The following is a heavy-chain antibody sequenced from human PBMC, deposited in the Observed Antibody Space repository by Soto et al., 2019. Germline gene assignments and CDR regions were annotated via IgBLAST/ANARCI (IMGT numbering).Heavy chain of an antibody. D-gene: IGHD4-17*01. CDR3: ARQVPRMTTRGHAFDI. V-gene: IGHV5-51*01. J-gene: IGHJ3*02. Sequence: PGESLKISCKGSGYSFTSYWIGWVRQMPGKGLEWMGIIYPGDSDTRYSPSFQGQVTISADKSISTAYLQWSSLKASDTAMYYCARQVPRMTTRGHAFDIWGQGTMVTVSS. CDR1: GYSFTSYW. CDR2: IYPGDSDT.